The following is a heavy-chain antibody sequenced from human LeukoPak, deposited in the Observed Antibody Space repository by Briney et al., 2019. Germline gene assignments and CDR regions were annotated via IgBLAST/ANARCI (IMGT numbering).Heavy chain of an antibody. CDR3: ARGPPWLYDAFDI. D-gene: IGHD2-15*01. J-gene: IGHJ3*02. V-gene: IGHV4-34*01. CDR1: GGSFSGYY. CDR2: INHSGST. Sequence: SETLSLTCAVYGGSFSGYYWSWIRQPPGKGLEWIGEINHSGSTNYSPSLKSRVTISVDTSKNQFSLKLSSVTAADTAVYYCARGPPWLYDAFDIWGQGTMVTVSS.